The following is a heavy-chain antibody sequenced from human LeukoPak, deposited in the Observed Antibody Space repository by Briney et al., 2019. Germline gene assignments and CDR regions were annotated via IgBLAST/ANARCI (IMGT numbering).Heavy chain of an antibody. CDR1: GYTFTSYY. CDR3: ATHVDYGDCVSAPDY. CDR2: INPSGGST. V-gene: IGHV1-46*01. J-gene: IGHJ4*02. Sequence: ASVKVSCKASGYTFTSYYMHWVRQAPGQGLEWMGIINPSGGSTSYAQKFQGRVTMTRDTSTSTVYMELSSLRSEDTAVYYCATHVDYGDCVSAPDYWGQGTLVTVSS. D-gene: IGHD4-17*01.